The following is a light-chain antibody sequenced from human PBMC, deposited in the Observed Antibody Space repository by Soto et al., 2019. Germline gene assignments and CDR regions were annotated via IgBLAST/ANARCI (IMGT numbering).Light chain of an antibody. J-gene: IGLJ2*01. CDR2: DVS. Sequence: QSALTQPASVSGSPGQSITISCTGTSTDVGGYNYGCWYQQHPGKAHQFMIYDVSNRPSGVSNRFSGSKSGNTASLTISGLQAEDESDYYCCSYRSSSFVVFGGGTKLTVL. V-gene: IGLV2-14*01. CDR3: CSYRSSSFVV. CDR1: STDVGGYNY.